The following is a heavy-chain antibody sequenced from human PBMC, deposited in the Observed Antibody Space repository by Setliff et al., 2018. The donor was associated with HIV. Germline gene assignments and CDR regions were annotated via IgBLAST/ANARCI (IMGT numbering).Heavy chain of an antibody. Sequence: GGSLRLSCAASGFTFSNYGMHWVRQATGKGLEWVAFIRYDGSNKYYADSVKGRFTNSRDNAKNTLYLQMDSLRAEDTAVYYCARGGANPSWFDSWGQGTLVTVSS. J-gene: IGHJ5*01. D-gene: IGHD3-16*01. CDR2: IRYDGSNK. V-gene: IGHV3-30*02. CDR3: ARGGANPSWFDS. CDR1: GFTFSNYG.